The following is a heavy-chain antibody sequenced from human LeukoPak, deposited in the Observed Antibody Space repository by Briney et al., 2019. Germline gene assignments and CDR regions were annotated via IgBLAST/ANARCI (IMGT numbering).Heavy chain of an antibody. J-gene: IGHJ3*02. CDR3: ARDGKSVGAFDI. CDR1: GLTVRNNY. Sequence: GGSLRLSCAASGLTVRNNYMSWVRQSPGKGLEWVSYISSSGSTIYYADSVKGRFTISRDNAKNSPYLQMNSLRAEDTAVYYCARDGKSVGAFDIWGQGTMVTVSS. CDR2: ISSSGSTI. V-gene: IGHV3-11*04. D-gene: IGHD5/OR15-5a*01.